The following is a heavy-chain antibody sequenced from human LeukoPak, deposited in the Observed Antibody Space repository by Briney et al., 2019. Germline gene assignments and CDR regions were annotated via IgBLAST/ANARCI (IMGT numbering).Heavy chain of an antibody. V-gene: IGHV3-7*04. CDR2: IKKDGSDK. CDR3: ARSRPYGEDY. D-gene: IGHD4-17*01. Sequence: GGSLRLSCAASGYTFSDNWMSWVRQAPGKGLEWVANIKKDGSDKHYVDPVKGRFTISRDNAKNSLYLQMNSLRAEDTAVYYCARSRPYGEDYWGQGTLVTVSS. J-gene: IGHJ4*02. CDR1: GYTFSDNW.